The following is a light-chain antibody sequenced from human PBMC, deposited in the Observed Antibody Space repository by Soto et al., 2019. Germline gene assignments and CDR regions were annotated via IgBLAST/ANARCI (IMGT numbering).Light chain of an antibody. V-gene: IGKV3-20*01. CDR3: QQYGSLSWT. Sequence: DIVLTQSPGPLSLSPGERATLSCRSSQNVDSNYLAWYQQKPGQAPRIIIFGASGRATGIPDRFSGSWSGTDCTLTISRLEPEDFAVYYCQQYGSLSWTFGQGTKVDIK. J-gene: IGKJ1*01. CDR2: GAS. CDR1: QNVDSNY.